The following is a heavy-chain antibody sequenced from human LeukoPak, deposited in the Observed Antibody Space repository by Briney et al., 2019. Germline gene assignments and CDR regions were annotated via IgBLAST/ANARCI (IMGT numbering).Heavy chain of an antibody. CDR2: IYHSGRT. CDR1: GYSISGGYY. Sequence: SETLSLTCTVSGYSISGGYYWGWIRQPPGKGLEWIGSIYHSGRTYYNPSLKSRVTISVDTSKNHFSLKLSSVTAADTAVYYCARSYYYDSGGYLSNAFDIWGQGTMVTVSS. V-gene: IGHV4-38-2*02. D-gene: IGHD3-22*01. CDR3: ARSYYYDSGGYLSNAFDI. J-gene: IGHJ3*02.